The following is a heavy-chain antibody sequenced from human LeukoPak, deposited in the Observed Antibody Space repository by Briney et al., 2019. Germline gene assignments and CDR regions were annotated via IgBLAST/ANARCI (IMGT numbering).Heavy chain of an antibody. CDR2: ISGSGVST. D-gene: IGHD1-7*01. CDR3: AKDERNWNYNLASQTYD. J-gene: IGHJ4*02. CDR1: GFRFSSHA. Sequence: GGSLRLSCAASGFRFSSHAMSWVRQAPGKGLEWVSAISGSGVSTYYADSVKGRFTVSRDNSKNTLYLQMSSLRAEDTAVYYCAKDERNWNYNLASQTYDWGQGTLVTVSP. V-gene: IGHV3-23*01.